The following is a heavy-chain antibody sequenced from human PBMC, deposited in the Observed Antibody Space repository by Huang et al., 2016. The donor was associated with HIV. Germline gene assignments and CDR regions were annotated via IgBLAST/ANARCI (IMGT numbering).Heavy chain of an antibody. CDR2: VSNDGNEK. Sequence: QGQLVESGGGVVQPGRSLRLSCAASGFSFTSYDMQWVRQVPGKVLGWVSFVSNDGNEKYYVDSVKGRFTISRDNFKNTLYLQMNSLRTGDTAVYFCLPAGHVSHYYYMDVWGKGTTVIVSS. V-gene: IGHV3-30*03. J-gene: IGHJ6*03. CDR3: LPAGHVSHYYYMDV. CDR1: GFSFTSYD.